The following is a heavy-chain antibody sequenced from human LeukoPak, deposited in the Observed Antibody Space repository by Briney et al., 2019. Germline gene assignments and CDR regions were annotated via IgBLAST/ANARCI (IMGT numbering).Heavy chain of an antibody. CDR1: GGSFSGYY. J-gene: IGHJ4*02. V-gene: IGHV4-34*01. D-gene: IGHD2-2*01. Sequence: PSETLSLTCAVYGGSFSGYYWSWVRQPPGKGLEWIGSIYHSGSTYYNPSLKSRVTISVDTSNNQFSLKLSSVTAADTAVYYCARHSGQLLLNFDYWGQGTLVTVSS. CDR3: ARHSGQLLLNFDY. CDR2: IYHSGST.